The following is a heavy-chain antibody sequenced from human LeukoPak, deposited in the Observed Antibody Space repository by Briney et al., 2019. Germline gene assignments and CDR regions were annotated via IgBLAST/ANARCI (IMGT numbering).Heavy chain of an antibody. CDR2: ISYDGSNK. CDR3: ARGRVLDSPFDY. V-gene: IGHV3-30-3*01. Sequence: GGSLRLSCAASGFTFSSYAMHWVRQAPGKGLEWVAVISYDGSNKYYADSVKGRFTISRDNSKNTLYLQMNSLRAEDTAVYYCARGRVLDSPFDYWGQGTLVTVSS. D-gene: IGHD5-18*01. CDR1: GFTFSSYA. J-gene: IGHJ4*02.